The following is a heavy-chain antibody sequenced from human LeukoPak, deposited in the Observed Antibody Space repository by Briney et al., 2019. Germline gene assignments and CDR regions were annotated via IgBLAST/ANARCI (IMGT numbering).Heavy chain of an antibody. CDR3: AKGEDYYDSSGYYQLDP. CDR1: GFTFSSYA. D-gene: IGHD3-22*01. J-gene: IGHJ5*02. V-gene: IGHV3-23*01. Sequence: GGSLRLSCAASGFTFSSYAMSWIRQAPGKGLEWVSAISGSGGSTYYADSVKGRFTISRDNSKNTLYLQMNSLRAEDTAVYYCAKGEDYYDSSGYYQLDPWGQGTLVTVSS. CDR2: ISGSGGST.